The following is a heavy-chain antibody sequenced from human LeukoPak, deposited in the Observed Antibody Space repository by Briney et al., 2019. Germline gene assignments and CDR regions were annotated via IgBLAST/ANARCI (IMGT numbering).Heavy chain of an antibody. CDR3: ARDPPVAGTS. V-gene: IGHV4-61*01. J-gene: IGHJ4*02. Sequence: SETLSLTCTVSGGSVSSASYYWTWNRQPPGKGLEWIGYIYASGNTNYNPSLKSRVTISVDTSKNQFSLKLSSVTAADTAVYYCARDPPVAGTSWGQGTLVTVSS. D-gene: IGHD6-19*01. CDR2: IYASGNT. CDR1: GGSVSSASYY.